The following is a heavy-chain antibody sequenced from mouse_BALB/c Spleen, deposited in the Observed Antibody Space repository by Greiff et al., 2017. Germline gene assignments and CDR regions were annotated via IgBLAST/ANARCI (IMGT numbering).Heavy chain of an antibody. Sequence: EVQVVESGGGLVKPGGSLKLSCAASGFAFSSYDMSWVRQTPEKRLEWVAYISSGGGSTYYPDTVKGRFTISRDNAKNTLYLQMSSLKSEDTAMYYCARHKGYGSSYAMDYWGQGTSVTVSS. D-gene: IGHD1-1*01. CDR2: ISSGGGST. J-gene: IGHJ4*01. CDR1: GFAFSSYD. V-gene: IGHV5-12-1*01. CDR3: ARHKGYGSSYAMDY.